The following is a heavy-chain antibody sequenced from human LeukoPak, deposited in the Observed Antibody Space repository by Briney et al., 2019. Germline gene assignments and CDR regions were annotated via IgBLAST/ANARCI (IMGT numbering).Heavy chain of an antibody. J-gene: IGHJ4*02. Sequence: GGSLRLSCAASGFTFSSNATSWVRQAPGKGLEWVSAISDTGGSTYYADSVKGRFTISRDNSKNTLYLQMNSLRAEDTAVYYCVKGSRSSRPYYFDHWGQGILVTVSS. CDR1: GFTFSSNA. CDR2: ISDTGGST. CDR3: VKGSRSSRPYYFDH. D-gene: IGHD6-6*01. V-gene: IGHV3-23*01.